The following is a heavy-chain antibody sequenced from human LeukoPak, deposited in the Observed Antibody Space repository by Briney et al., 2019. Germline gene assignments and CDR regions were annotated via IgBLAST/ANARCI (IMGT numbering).Heavy chain of an antibody. CDR2: MNPNSGNT. CDR3: ARRGRRWLRWFNYGMDV. V-gene: IGHV1-8*01. J-gene: IGHJ6*02. Sequence: ASVKVSCKASGYTFTSYDINWVRQATGRGLEWMGWMNPNSGNTGYAQKFQGRVTMTRNTSISTAYMELSSLRSEDTAVYYCARRGRRWLRWFNYGMDVWGQGTTVTVSS. CDR1: GYTFTSYD. D-gene: IGHD5-12*01.